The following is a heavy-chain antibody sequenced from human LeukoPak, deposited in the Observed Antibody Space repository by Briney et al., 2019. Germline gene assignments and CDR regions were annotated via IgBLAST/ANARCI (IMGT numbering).Heavy chain of an antibody. V-gene: IGHV3-23*01. J-gene: IGHJ4*02. CDR3: AKDRMITFGGVISHPDY. Sequence: GGSLRLSCAVSGLTLSNYGMSWVRQAPGKGLEWVSAISGSGGSTYYADSVKGRFTISRDNSKNTLYLQMNSLRAEDTAVYYCAKDRMITFGGVISHPDYWGQGTLVTVSS. CDR1: GLTLSNYG. D-gene: IGHD3-16*01. CDR2: ISGSGGST.